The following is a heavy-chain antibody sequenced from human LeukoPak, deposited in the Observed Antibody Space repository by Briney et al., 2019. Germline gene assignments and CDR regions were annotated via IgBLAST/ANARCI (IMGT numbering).Heavy chain of an antibody. J-gene: IGHJ5*02. V-gene: IGHV3-23*01. CDR1: GFTFSSYA. CDR2: ISGSSGST. CDR3: AKDFGSGYYDNWFDP. D-gene: IGHD3-22*01. Sequence: GGSLRLSCAASGFTFSSYAMSWVRQAPGKGLEWVSAISGSSGSTYYADSVKGRFTISRDNSKNTLYLQMNSLRAEDTAVYYCAKDFGSGYYDNWFDPWGQGTLVTVSS.